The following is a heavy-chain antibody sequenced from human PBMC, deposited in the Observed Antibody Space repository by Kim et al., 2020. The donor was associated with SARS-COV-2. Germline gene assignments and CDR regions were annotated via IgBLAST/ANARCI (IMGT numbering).Heavy chain of an antibody. CDR1: GGSISSYY. CDR2: IYYSGST. D-gene: IGHD5-18*01. V-gene: IGHV4-59*13. CDR3: ARVVDTAMARYAFDI. Sequence: SETLSLTCTVSGGSISSYYWSWIRQPPGKGLEWIGYIYYSGSTNYNPSLKSRVTISVDTSKNQFSLKLSSVTAADTAVYYCARVVDTAMARYAFDIWGQGTMVTVSS. J-gene: IGHJ3*02.